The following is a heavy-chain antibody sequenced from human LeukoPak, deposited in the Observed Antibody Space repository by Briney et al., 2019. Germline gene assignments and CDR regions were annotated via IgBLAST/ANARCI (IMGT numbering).Heavy chain of an antibody. D-gene: IGHD1-14*01. CDR2: ISGSGGST. CDR1: GFTFSRYA. V-gene: IGHV3-23*01. J-gene: IGHJ4*02. Sequence: PGGSLRLSCAASGFTFSRYAMDSVRQPPGKGLEWVSTISGSGGSTYYADSVKGRFTISRGNSKSTLFLQMNSLRAEDTDVCYCEPTGSSLFDYWGQGSLVTVSS. CDR3: EPTGSSLFDY.